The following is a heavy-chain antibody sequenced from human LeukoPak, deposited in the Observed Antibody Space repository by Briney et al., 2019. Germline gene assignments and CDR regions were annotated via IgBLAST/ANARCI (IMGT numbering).Heavy chain of an antibody. D-gene: IGHD4-17*01. CDR3: ARSTVTTHGYFDY. J-gene: IGHJ4*02. CDR2: IWFDGSNT. CDR1: GFTFSSYG. V-gene: IGHV3-33*01. Sequence: GGSLRLSCAASGFTFSSYGMHWVRQASGKGLEWVAVIWFDGSNTYYADSVKGRYTISRDTSKNTLYLQMNSLRAEDTAIYYCARSTVTTHGYFDYWGQGTLVTVSS.